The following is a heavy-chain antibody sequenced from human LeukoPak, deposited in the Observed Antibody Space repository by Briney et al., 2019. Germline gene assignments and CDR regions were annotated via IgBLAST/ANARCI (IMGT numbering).Heavy chain of an antibody. D-gene: IGHD3-16*02. CDR2: IYYSGST. J-gene: IGHJ6*02. CDR1: GDSINSSDYY. CDR3: ARHYVDIRTVGASYYYYGLDV. V-gene: IGHV4-39*01. Sequence: SETLSLTCTVSGDSINSSDYYWAWIRQPPGEGLEWIGTIYYSGSTYYNPSLKSRVSISVDTSKNQFSLKVTSVTAADTAVFYCARHYVDIRTVGASYYYYGLDVWGQGTTVTVSS.